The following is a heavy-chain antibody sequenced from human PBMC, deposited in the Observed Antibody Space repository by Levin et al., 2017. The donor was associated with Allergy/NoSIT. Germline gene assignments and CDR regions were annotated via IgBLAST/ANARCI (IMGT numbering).Heavy chain of an antibody. CDR1: GFTFSSYG. J-gene: IGHJ4*02. Sequence: GESLKISCAASGFTFSSYGMHWVRQAPGKGLEWVAVISYDGSDKYYADSVKGRFTISRDNSKNTLYLQMNSLRAEDTAVYYCANSPYGDYDYWGQGTLVTVSS. CDR2: ISYDGSDK. V-gene: IGHV3-30*18. CDR3: ANSPYGDYDY. D-gene: IGHD4-17*01.